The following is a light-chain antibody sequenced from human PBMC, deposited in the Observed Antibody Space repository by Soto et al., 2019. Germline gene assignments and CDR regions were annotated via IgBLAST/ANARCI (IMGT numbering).Light chain of an antibody. V-gene: IGLV4-60*03. CDR3: ETWDSDTYVI. CDR1: SGHSSYI. CDR2: VEGSGSY. J-gene: IGLJ2*01. Sequence: QPVVTQSSSASASLGSSVKLTCTLSSGHSSYIIAWHQQQPGKAPRYLMKVEGSGSYNKGSGVPDRFSGSSSGVDRYLTISNLQSEDEADYYCETWDSDTYVIFGGGTQLTVL.